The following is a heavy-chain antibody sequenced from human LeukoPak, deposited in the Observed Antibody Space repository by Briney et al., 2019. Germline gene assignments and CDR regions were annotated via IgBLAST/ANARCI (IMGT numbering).Heavy chain of an antibody. CDR2: ISGGGGST. J-gene: IGHJ4*02. Sequence: GGPLRLSCAASGFTFSSYAMSWVRQAPGEGLEWVSAISGGGGSTYYADSVKGRFTISRDNSKNTLHLQVNSLRAEDTAVYYCAKMDFGSGSYYVLNSPDYWGQGTLVTVSS. V-gene: IGHV3-23*01. D-gene: IGHD3-10*01. CDR3: AKMDFGSGSYYVLNSPDY. CDR1: GFTFSSYA.